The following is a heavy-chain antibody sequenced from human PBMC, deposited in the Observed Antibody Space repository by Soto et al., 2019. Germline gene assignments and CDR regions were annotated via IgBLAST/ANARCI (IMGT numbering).Heavy chain of an antibody. V-gene: IGHV3-7*01. CDR2: IKQDGSEK. CDR3: ARTVAVRYFDWLYYYYYYMDV. Sequence: EVQLVESGGGLVQPGGSLRLSCAASGFTFSSYWMSWVRQAPGKGLEWVANIKQDGSEKYYVDSVKGRFTISRDNAKNSLYLQMNSLRAEDTAVYYCARTVAVRYFDWLYYYYYYMDVWGKGTTVTVSS. D-gene: IGHD3-9*01. CDR1: GFTFSSYW. J-gene: IGHJ6*03.